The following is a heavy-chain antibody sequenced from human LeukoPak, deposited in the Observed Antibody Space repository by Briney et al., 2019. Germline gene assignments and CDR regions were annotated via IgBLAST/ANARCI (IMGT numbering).Heavy chain of an antibody. Sequence: TSETLSLTCTVSGGSISSSSYYWGWIRQPPGKGLEWIGSIYYSGSTYYNPSLKSRVTISVDTFKNQFSLKLSSVTAADTAVYYCARGAPRGVTMIVVVTFPAFDIWAKGQWSPSLQ. D-gene: IGHD3-22*01. CDR2: IYYSGST. CDR1: GGSISSSSYY. V-gene: IGHV4-39*07. J-gene: IGHJ3*02. CDR3: ARGAPRGVTMIVVVTFPAFDI.